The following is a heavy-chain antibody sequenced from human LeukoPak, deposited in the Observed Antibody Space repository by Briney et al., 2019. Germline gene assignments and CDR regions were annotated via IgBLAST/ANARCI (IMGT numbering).Heavy chain of an antibody. Sequence: GGSLRLSCAASGFTFSSYAMHWVRQAPGKGLEWVAVISYDGSNKYYADSVKGRFTTSRDNSKNTLYLQMNSLRAEDTAVYYCARGRVDTAMVRMDVWGQGTTVTVSS. CDR2: ISYDGSNK. CDR3: ARGRVDTAMVRMDV. V-gene: IGHV3-30-3*01. CDR1: GFTFSSYA. D-gene: IGHD5-18*01. J-gene: IGHJ6*02.